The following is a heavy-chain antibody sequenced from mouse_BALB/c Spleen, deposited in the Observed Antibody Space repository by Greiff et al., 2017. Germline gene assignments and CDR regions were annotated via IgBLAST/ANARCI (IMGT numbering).Heavy chain of an antibody. J-gene: IGHJ4*01. D-gene: IGHD2-4*01. CDR3: ARGYYDYDYYAMDY. CDR2: ISSGGST. V-gene: IGHV5-6-5*01. Sequence: EVQGVESGGDLVKPGGSLKLSCAASGFTFSSYGMSWVRQTPDKRLEWVATISSGGSTYYPDSVKGRFTISRDNARNILYLQMSSLRSEDTAMYYCARGYYDYDYYAMDYWGQGTSVTVSS. CDR1: GFTFSSYG.